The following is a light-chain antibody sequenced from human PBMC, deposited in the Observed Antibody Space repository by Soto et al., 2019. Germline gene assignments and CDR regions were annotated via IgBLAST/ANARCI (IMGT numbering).Light chain of an antibody. CDR3: SSYTTRSTLA. Sequence: QSALTQPASVSGSPGQSITISCTGTSSDVGNYNYVSWYQQNPGKAPKLIIYEVTNRPSGVSNRFSGSKSGNSASLSISGLQAEDEADYYCSSYTTRSTLAFGGGTQLTVL. CDR2: EVT. V-gene: IGLV2-14*01. CDR1: SSDVGNYNY. J-gene: IGLJ3*02.